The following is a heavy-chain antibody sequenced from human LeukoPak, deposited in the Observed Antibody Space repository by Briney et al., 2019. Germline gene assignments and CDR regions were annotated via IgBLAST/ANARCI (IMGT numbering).Heavy chain of an antibody. CDR2: ISSSSSYI. CDR3: ARIDIVVVPAGNLFDY. V-gene: IGHV3-21*01. Sequence: GGSLRLSCAASGFTFSSYSMNWVRQAPGKGLEWVSSISSSSSYIYYADSVKGRFTISRDNAKNSLYLQMNSLRAEDTAVYYCARIDIVVVPAGNLFDYWGQGTLVTVSS. CDR1: GFTFSSYS. J-gene: IGHJ4*02. D-gene: IGHD2-2*01.